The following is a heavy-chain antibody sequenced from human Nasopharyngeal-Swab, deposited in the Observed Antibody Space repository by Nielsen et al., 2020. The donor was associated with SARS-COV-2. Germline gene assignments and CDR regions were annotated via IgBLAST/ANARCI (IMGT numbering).Heavy chain of an antibody. J-gene: IGHJ3*02. V-gene: IGHV4-59*08. CDR3: ARLLSGTKPPHDAFDI. CDR1: GGSISSYY. Sequence: SETLSLTCTVSGGSISSYYWSWIRQPPGKGLEWIGHIFYSGSTNYNPSLKSRVPISIDTSRNQFSLKLSSVTAADTAVYYCARLLSGTKPPHDAFDIWGQGAMVTVSS. D-gene: IGHD1-26*01. CDR2: IFYSGST.